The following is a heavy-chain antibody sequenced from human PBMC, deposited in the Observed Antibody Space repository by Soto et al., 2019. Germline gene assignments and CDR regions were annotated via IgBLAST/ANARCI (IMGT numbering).Heavy chain of an antibody. CDR3: VRDLLSTRGPRGGFDP. D-gene: IGHD3-10*01. V-gene: IGHV1-18*04. CDR2: ISTYNGNR. CDR1: GYTFTSYG. J-gene: IGHJ5*02. Sequence: ASVKVSCKASGYTFTSYGISWVRQAPGQGLEWMGWISTYNGNRNYAQNLQGRVIMTTDTSTSTAYMELRSLRSDDTAVYYCVRDLLSTRGPRGGFDPWGQGTLVTVSS.